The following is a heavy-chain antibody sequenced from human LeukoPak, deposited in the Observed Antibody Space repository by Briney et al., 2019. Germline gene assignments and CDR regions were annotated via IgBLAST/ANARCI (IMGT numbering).Heavy chain of an antibody. CDR2: ISASGGST. J-gene: IGHJ3*02. V-gene: IGHV3-23*01. Sequence: GGSLRLSCAASGFTFSSYAMSWVRQAPGKGLEWVAAISASGGSTYSADSVKGRFTISRDNSKNTLYLQMNSLRAEDTAVYYCAKGWDAFDIWGQGTMVTVSS. CDR1: GFTFSSYA. D-gene: IGHD5-24*01. CDR3: AKGWDAFDI.